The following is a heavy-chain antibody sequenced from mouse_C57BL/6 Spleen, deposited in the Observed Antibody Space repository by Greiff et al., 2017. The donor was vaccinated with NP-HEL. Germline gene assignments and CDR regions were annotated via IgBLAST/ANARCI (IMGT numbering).Heavy chain of an antibody. J-gene: IGHJ3*01. Sequence: EVQLVESGGGLVQPGGSLKLSCAASGFTFSDYGMAWVRQAPRKGPEWVAFISNLAYSIYYADTVTGRFTISRENAKNTLYLEMSSLRSEDTAMYYCARQGGWEGFAYWGQGTLVTVSA. D-gene: IGHD3-3*01. V-gene: IGHV5-15*01. CDR3: ARQGGWEGFAY. CDR2: ISNLAYSI. CDR1: GFTFSDYG.